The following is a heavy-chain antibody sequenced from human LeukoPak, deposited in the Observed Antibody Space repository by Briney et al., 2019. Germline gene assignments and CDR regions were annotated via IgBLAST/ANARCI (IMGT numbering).Heavy chain of an antibody. D-gene: IGHD1-26*01. CDR2: IYYSGST. Sequence: SETLSLTCTVSGYSLSSGFFCDWIRQPPGKGLEWIGYIYYSGSTNYNPSLKSRVTISVDTSKNQFSLKLSSVTAADTAVYYCARATWSGSYYVDYWGQGTLVTVSS. CDR3: ARATWSGSYYVDY. V-gene: IGHV4-61*01. J-gene: IGHJ4*02. CDR1: GYSLSSGFF.